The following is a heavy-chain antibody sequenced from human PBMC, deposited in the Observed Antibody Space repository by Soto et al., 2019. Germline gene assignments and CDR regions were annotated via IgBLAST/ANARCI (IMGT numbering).Heavy chain of an antibody. J-gene: IGHJ4*02. CDR2: ISAYNGKT. D-gene: IGHD2-15*01. Sequence: QVQLVQSGAEVKKPGASVKVSCKASGYTFNTYGISWVRQAPGQGLEWMGWISAYNGKTNYAQKLQGRVTMTTDTSTSTAYLDLTSLRSDDTAVYYCATDYCSAGSCPPSFNYWGQGTLVTVSS. CDR1: GYTFNTYG. V-gene: IGHV1-18*01. CDR3: ATDYCSAGSCPPSFNY.